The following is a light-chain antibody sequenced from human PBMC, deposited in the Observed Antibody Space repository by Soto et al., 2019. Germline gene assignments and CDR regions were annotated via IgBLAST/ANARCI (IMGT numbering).Light chain of an antibody. J-gene: IGKJ1*01. CDR3: QQYGTSPRT. CDR2: GAS. CDR1: QGVSSKY. Sequence: EIVLTQSPGTLSLSPGERATLSCRASQGVSSKYLAWYQQKPGQAPRLLIYGASTRATGIPDKFSGSGSGTDFTLTINRQEPEDFAVYYCQQYGTSPRTFGQGTKVDIK. V-gene: IGKV3-20*01.